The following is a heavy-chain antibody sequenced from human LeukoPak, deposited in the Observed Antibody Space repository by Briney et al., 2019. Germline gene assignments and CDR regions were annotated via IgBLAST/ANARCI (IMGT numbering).Heavy chain of an antibody. CDR2: ISSSSSYI. J-gene: IGHJ4*02. Sequence: PGGSLRLSCAASGFTFSSYSMNWVRQAPGKGLEWVSSISSSSSYIYYADSVKGRFTISKDNAKNSLYLQMNSLRAEDTAVYYCARDPIAARRGSFDYWGQGTLVTVSS. V-gene: IGHV3-21*01. CDR3: ARDPIAARRGSFDY. CDR1: GFTFSSYS. D-gene: IGHD6-6*01.